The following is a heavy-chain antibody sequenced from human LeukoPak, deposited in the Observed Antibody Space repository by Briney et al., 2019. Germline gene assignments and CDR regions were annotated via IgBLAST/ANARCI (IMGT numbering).Heavy chain of an antibody. CDR1: GGSVSSINSY. D-gene: IGHD1-1*01. J-gene: IGHJ4*02. Sequence: SETLSLTCTVSGGSVSSINSYWGWIRQPPGKGLEWIGSAYYSGSTYYNPSLESRVTISVDTSKNQFSLNLSSVTAADTAVYYCARDPQLTLTHFDYWGLGTLVTVSS. CDR2: AYYSGST. V-gene: IGHV4-39*07. CDR3: ARDPQLTLTHFDY.